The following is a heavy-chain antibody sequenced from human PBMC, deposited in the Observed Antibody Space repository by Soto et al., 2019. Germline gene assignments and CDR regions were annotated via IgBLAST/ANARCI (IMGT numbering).Heavy chain of an antibody. CDR2: INPSGGST. D-gene: IGHD6-6*01. J-gene: IGHJ6*03. Sequence: GASVKVSCKASGYTFTSYYMHWVRQAPGQGLEWMGIINPSGGSTSYAQKFQGRVTMTRDTSTSTVYMELSSLRSEDTAVYYCARCSSSSGIYYYYMDVWGKGTTVTVSS. CDR1: GYTFTSYY. V-gene: IGHV1-46*03. CDR3: ARCSSSSGIYYYYMDV.